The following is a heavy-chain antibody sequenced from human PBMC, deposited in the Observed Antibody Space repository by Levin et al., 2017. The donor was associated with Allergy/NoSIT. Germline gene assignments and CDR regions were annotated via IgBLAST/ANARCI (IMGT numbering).Heavy chain of an antibody. CDR3: ARVKEDSYGWGNWFDP. D-gene: IGHD5-18*01. J-gene: IGHJ5*02. CDR1: GGTFSSYA. CDR2: IIPIFGTA. Sequence: SVKVSCKASGGTFSSYAISWVRQAPGQGLEWMGGIIPIFGTANYAQKFQGRVTITADESTSTAYMELSSLRSEDTAVYYCARVKEDSYGWGNWFDPWGQGTLVTVSS. V-gene: IGHV1-69*13.